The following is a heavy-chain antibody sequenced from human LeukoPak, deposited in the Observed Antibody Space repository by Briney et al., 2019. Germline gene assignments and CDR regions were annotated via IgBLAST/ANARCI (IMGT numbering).Heavy chain of an antibody. CDR2: ITSSSSYI. Sequence: GGSLRLTCAASAFTFSRFTMDWVRQAPGQGLEWVSCITSSSSYIYYADSVKGRFSISRDNAKNSLYLQMNTLRAEDTAVYYCTRDGDTGMVGGYYYYMDVWGKGTTVTVSS. CDR1: AFTFSRFT. CDR3: TRDGDTGMVGGYYYYMDV. D-gene: IGHD5-18*01. J-gene: IGHJ6*03. V-gene: IGHV3-21*01.